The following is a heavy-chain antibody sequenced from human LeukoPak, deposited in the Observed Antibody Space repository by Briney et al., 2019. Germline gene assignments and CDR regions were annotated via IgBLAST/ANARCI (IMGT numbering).Heavy chain of an antibody. D-gene: IGHD6-19*01. CDR3: ASVNDGYSSGWLLYYFDY. J-gene: IGHJ4*02. CDR1: GGSISSSSYY. CDR2: IYYSGST. V-gene: IGHV4-39*01. Sequence: PSETLSLTCTVSGGSISSSSYYWGWIRQPPGKGLEWIGSIYYSGSTYYNPSLKSRVTISVDTSKNQFSLKLSSMTAADTAVYYCASVNDGYSSGWLLYYFDYWGQGTLVTVSS.